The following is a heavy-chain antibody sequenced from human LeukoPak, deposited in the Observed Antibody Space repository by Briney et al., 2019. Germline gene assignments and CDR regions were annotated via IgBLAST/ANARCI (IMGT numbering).Heavy chain of an antibody. V-gene: IGHV4-34*01. Sequence: SETLSLTCGVYNGSFSGYYWTWIRQPPGKGLEWIGEIHRSGNTNYNPSLKSRVTISVDSSNNHVYLTLNSVTAADTAVYYCAASLWFGINPEYWGQGTLVTVSS. J-gene: IGHJ4*02. CDR1: NGSFSGYY. CDR3: AASLWFGINPEY. D-gene: IGHD3-10*01. CDR2: IHRSGNT.